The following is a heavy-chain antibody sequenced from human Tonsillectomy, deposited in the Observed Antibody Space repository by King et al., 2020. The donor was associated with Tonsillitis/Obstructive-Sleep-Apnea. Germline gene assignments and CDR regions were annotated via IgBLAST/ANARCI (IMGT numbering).Heavy chain of an antibody. V-gene: IGHV4-4*02. CDR2: IYHSGST. CDR1: GGSISSSNW. D-gene: IGHD2-15*01. Sequence: VQLQESGPGLVKPSGTLSLTCAVSGGSISSSNWWSWVRQPPGKGLEWIGEIYHSGSTNYNPSLKSRVTRSVDKPKNQFSLKLSSVTAADTAVYYCARDPFVVVVAAPDAFDIWGQGTMVTVSS. CDR3: ARDPFVVVVAAPDAFDI. J-gene: IGHJ3*02.